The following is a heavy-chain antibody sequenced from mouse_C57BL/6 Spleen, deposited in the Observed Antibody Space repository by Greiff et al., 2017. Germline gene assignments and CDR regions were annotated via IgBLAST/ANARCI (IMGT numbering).Heavy chain of an antibody. CDR2: INPSSGDT. CDR3: ARADGYYDAMDY. D-gene: IGHD2-3*01. V-gene: IGHV1-4*01. J-gene: IGHJ4*01. CDR1: GYTFTSYT. Sequence: QVQLQQSGAELARPGASVKMSCKASGYTFTSYTMHWVKQRPGQGLEWIGYINPSSGDTKYNQKFKDKATLTADKSSSTVYLQLSGLTSEDSAVCNCARADGYYDAMDYWGQGTSVTVSS.